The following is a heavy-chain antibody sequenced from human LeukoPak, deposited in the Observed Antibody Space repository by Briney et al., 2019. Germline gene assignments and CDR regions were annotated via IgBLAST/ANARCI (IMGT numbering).Heavy chain of an antibody. J-gene: IGHJ1*01. CDR2: ISWNSGSI. V-gene: IGHV3-9*01. CDR1: GFTFDDYA. Sequence: GGSLRLSCAASGFTFDDYAMHWVRQAPGKGLEWVSGISWNSGSIGYADSVKGRFTISRDNAKNSLYLQMNSLRAEDTALYYCAKAPLGIAAPQYFQHWGQGILVTVSS. D-gene: IGHD6-13*01. CDR3: AKAPLGIAAPQYFQH.